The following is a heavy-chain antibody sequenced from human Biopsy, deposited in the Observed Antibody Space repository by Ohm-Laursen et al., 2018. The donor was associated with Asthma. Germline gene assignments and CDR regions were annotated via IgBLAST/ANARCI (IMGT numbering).Heavy chain of an antibody. CDR1: GFTFSSYG. D-gene: IGHD3-3*01. J-gene: IGHJ4*02. Sequence: SSLRLSCSAPGFTFSSYGMHWVRQAPGKGLEWVAVISYDGSNKYYADSVKGRFTISRDNSKNTLYLQMNSLRAEDTAVYYCASQSSGPDFWSGYYYFDYWGQGTLVAVSS. V-gene: IGHV3-30*03. CDR2: ISYDGSNK. CDR3: ASQSSGPDFWSGYYYFDY.